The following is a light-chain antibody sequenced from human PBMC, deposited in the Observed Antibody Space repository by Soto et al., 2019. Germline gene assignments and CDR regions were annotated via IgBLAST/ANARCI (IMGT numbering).Light chain of an antibody. V-gene: IGLV2-14*01. CDR2: DVS. Sequence: QSALTQPASVSGSPGQSITISCTGTSSDVGGYNYVSWYQQHPGKAPKLMIYDVSNRPSGVSNRFSGSKSANTASLTISGLQAEDEADYYCSSHTSSSTLYVFGTGTKVTVL. CDR1: SSDVGGYNY. J-gene: IGLJ1*01. CDR3: SSHTSSSTLYV.